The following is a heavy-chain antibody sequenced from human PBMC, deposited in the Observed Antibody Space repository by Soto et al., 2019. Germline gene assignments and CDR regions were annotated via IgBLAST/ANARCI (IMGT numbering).Heavy chain of an antibody. CDR3: ARCIYEYYSYYYGMDV. V-gene: IGHV4-39*01. Sequence: PSETLSLTGTGSVGSISSSSYYWGWIRQPPGKGLEWIGSIYYSGSTYYNPSLNSRVTISVDTSKNQFSLKLSSVTAADTAVYYCARCIYEYYSYYYGMDVWGQGTTVTVSS. J-gene: IGHJ6*02. CDR2: IYYSGST. D-gene: IGHD3-22*01. CDR1: VGSISSSSYY.